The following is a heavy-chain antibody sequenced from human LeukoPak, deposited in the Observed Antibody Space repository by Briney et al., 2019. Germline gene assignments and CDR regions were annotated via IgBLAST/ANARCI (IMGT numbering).Heavy chain of an antibody. J-gene: IGHJ3*02. CDR1: GYTFTDHY. V-gene: IGHV1-46*01. CDR2: INPSGGTT. CDR3: ARWHRYYYDSSGYTYMGPDAFDI. Sequence: ASVKVSCKTSGYTFTDHYMHWVRQAPGQGLEWMGVINPSGGTTNYAQKFQGRVTMTRDTSTSTVYMELSSLRSEDTAVYYCARWHRYYYDSSGYTYMGPDAFDIWGQGTMVAVSS. D-gene: IGHD3-22*01.